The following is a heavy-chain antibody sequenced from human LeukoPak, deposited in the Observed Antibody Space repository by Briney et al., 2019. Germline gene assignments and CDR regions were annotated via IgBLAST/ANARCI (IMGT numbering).Heavy chain of an antibody. D-gene: IGHD3-22*01. V-gene: IGHV3-64D*06. J-gene: IGHJ4*02. Sequence: GGSLRLSCSGSGFTFSSYPMHWVRQAPGKGLEYVSAISFDGGSTYYADSVKGRFTISRDNSKNTLYLHMSSLRVEDTAVYYYVKALYDSGGYYYAYWGQGTLVTVSS. CDR3: VKALYDSGGYYYAY. CDR1: GFTFSSYP. CDR2: ISFDGGST.